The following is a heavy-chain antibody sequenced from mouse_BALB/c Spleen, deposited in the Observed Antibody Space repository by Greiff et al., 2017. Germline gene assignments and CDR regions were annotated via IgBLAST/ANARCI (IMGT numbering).Heavy chain of an antibody. D-gene: IGHD2-14*01. CDR2: IRNKANGYTT. J-gene: IGHJ4*01. CDR1: GFTFTDYY. CDR3: ARDMSPYRYDASYYAMDY. V-gene: IGHV7-3*02. Sequence: EVMLVESGGGLVQPGGSLRLSCATSGFTFTDYYMSWVRQPPGKALEWLGFIRNKANGYTTEYSASVKGRFTISRDNSQSILYLQMNTLRAEDSATYYCARDMSPYRYDASYYAMDYWGQGTSVTVSS.